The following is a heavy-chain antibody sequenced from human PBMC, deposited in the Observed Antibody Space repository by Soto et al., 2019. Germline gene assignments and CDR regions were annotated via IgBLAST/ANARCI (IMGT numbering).Heavy chain of an antibody. CDR2: ISGSGGST. Sequence: GGSLRLSCAACGFTFSSYAMSWVRQAPGKGLEWVSAISGSGGSTYYASSVKGRFTISRDTSKNTLYLQMNSLRADDTAVYYCATELKGVGATTNWFDPWGQGTLVTVSS. D-gene: IGHD1-26*01. J-gene: IGHJ5*02. CDR3: ATELKGVGATTNWFDP. CDR1: GFTFSSYA. V-gene: IGHV3-23*01.